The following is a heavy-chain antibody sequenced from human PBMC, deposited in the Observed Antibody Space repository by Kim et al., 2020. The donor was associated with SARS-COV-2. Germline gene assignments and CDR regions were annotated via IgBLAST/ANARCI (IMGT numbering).Heavy chain of an antibody. J-gene: IGHJ5*02. CDR3: AREGRGSGWNWFDP. Sequence: AQKFQGRVTITADKSTSTADMGLSSLRSEETAVYYCAREGRGSGWNWFDPWGQGTLVTVSS. D-gene: IGHD6-19*01. V-gene: IGHV1-69*04.